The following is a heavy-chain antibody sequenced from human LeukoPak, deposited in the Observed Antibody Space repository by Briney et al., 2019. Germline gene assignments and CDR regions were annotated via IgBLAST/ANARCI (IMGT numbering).Heavy chain of an antibody. CDR1: GLTFRSYE. CDR2: ISSGGSTI. CDR3: ASETEIGNYDAFDI. D-gene: IGHD1-7*01. J-gene: IGHJ3*02. V-gene: IGHV3-48*03. Sequence: GGSLRLSCAASGLTFRSYEMNWVRQAPGKGLEWVSYISSGGSTIYYADSVKGRSTVSRDNAENSLYLQMNSLRAEDTAVYYCASETEIGNYDAFDIWGQGTMVTVSS.